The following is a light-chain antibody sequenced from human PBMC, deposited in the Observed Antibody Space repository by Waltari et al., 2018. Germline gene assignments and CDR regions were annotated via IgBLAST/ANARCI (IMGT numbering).Light chain of an antibody. V-gene: IGLV8-61*01. J-gene: IGLJ3*02. CDR2: KAS. Sequence: QTVVTQEPSLSVSPGGTVTLTCALSSGSLSTTSYATWYQQTPGQAPRTLVYKASSRSSGVPDRFSGSSLGKQAGLTITGAQADDESDYYCALYMGSGIWVFGGGTRLTVL. CDR3: ALYMGSGIWV. CDR1: SGSLSTTSY.